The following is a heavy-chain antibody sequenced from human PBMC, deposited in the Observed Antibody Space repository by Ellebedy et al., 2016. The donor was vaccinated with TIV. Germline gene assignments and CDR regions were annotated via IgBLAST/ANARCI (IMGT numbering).Heavy chain of an antibody. J-gene: IGHJ4*02. CDR3: AKDQTPAGGIYYFDY. CDR2: ISGDGSRA. D-gene: IGHD6-13*01. CDR1: GFTFTRHS. V-gene: IGHV3-23*01. Sequence: GGSLRLSCVGYGFTFTRHSMAWVRQAPGKGLEWVSDISGDGSRAEYADSVKGRFTISRDNSRNILYLHMNRLRAEDTALYHCAKDQTPAGGIYYFDYWGQGTLVTVSS.